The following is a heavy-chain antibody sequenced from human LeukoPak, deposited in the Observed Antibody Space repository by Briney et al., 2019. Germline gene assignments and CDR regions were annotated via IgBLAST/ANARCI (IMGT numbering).Heavy chain of an antibody. CDR1: GYSFNTYW. J-gene: IGHJ4*02. V-gene: IGHV5-51*01. Sequence: GESLKISCKGSGYSFNTYWIAWVRQMPGKGLEWMGIIYSGDSDTKYSPSFQGQVTISADSSISTAYLQWSSLEASDTAMYYCARHSSSWYYFDYWGQGTLVTVSS. CDR3: ARHSSSWYYFDY. CDR2: IYSGDSDT. D-gene: IGHD6-13*01.